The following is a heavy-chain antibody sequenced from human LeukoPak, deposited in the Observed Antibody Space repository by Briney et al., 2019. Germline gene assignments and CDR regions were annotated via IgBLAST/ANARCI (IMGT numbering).Heavy chain of an antibody. CDR1: GFTFSSYA. Sequence: GGSLRLSCVASGFTFSSYAMSWVRQAPGKGLEWVSVICGNGGSTYYADSVKGRFTISRDNAKNSLYLQMNSLRGEDTAVYVCARAPRPGFWSGYCEYWGQGTLVTVSS. CDR3: ARAPRPGFWSGYCEY. V-gene: IGHV3-23*01. J-gene: IGHJ4*02. D-gene: IGHD3-3*01. CDR2: ICGNGGST.